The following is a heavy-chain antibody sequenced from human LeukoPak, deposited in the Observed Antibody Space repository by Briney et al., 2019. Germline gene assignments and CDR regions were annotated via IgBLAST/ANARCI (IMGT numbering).Heavy chain of an antibody. D-gene: IGHD6-13*01. V-gene: IGHV3-33*01. CDR1: GFTFSSYG. J-gene: IGHJ4*02. CDR3: ARDNSYSSSWYLSYYFDY. CDR2: IWYDGSNK. Sequence: GGSLRLSCAASGFTFSSYGMHWVRQASGKGLEWVAVIWYDGSNKYYADSVKGRFTISRDNSKNTLYLQMNSLRAEDTAVYYCARDNSYSSSWYLSYYFDYWGQGTLVTVSS.